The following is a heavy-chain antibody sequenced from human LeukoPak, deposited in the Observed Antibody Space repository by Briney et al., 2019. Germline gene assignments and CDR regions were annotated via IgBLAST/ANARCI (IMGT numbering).Heavy chain of an antibody. J-gene: IGHJ3*02. CDR3: ARDVDNDAFDI. D-gene: IGHD2-21*01. CDR2: IYYSGST. CDR1: GGSVSSGSYY. V-gene: IGHV4-61*01. Sequence: SETLSLTCTVSGGSVSSGSYYWSWIRQPPGKGLEWIGYIYYSGSTNYNPSLKSRVTISVDTSKNQFSLKLSSVTAADTAVYYCARDVDNDAFDIWGQGTMVTVSS.